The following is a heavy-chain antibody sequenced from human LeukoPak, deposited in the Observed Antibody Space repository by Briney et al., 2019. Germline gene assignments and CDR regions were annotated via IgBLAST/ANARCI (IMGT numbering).Heavy chain of an antibody. CDR2: IYYSGST. CDR1: GGSISSYY. D-gene: IGHD3-22*01. V-gene: IGHV4-59*08. Sequence: SETLSLTCTVSGGSISSYYWSWIRQPPGKGLEWIGYIYYSGSTNYNPSLKSRVTISVDTSKNQFSLKLSSVTAADTAVYYCAKVRPRVYYDSSGYLKGYFDYWGQGTLVTVSS. J-gene: IGHJ4*02. CDR3: AKVRPRVYYDSSGYLKGYFDY.